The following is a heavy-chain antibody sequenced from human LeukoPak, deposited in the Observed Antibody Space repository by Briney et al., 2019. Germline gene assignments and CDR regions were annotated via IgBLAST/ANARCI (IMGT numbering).Heavy chain of an antibody. CDR3: ASEDSRFAH. V-gene: IGHV3-23*01. CDR2: ISGSGDST. Sequence: GGSLRLSCAASGFTFNTYGMAWVRQAPGKGLEWVSVISGSGDSTYYADSVKGRFTTSRDNSMHTVSLQMNSLRVEDTATYYCASEDSRFAHWAQGTLVTVAS. D-gene: IGHD5-18*01. J-gene: IGHJ4*02. CDR1: GFTFNTYG.